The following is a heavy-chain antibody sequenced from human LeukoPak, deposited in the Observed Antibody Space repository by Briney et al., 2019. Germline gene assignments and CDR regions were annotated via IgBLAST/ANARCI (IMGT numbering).Heavy chain of an antibody. CDR1: GGSISSYY. Sequence: PSETLSLTCTVSGGSISSYYWSWIRQPPGKGLEWIGYIYYSGSTNYNPSLKSRVTISVDTSKNQFSLKLSSVTAADTAVYYCARGGEGYSYGLMDVWGQGTTVTVSS. CDR3: ARGGEGYSYGLMDV. D-gene: IGHD5-18*01. J-gene: IGHJ6*02. V-gene: IGHV4-59*01. CDR2: IYYSGST.